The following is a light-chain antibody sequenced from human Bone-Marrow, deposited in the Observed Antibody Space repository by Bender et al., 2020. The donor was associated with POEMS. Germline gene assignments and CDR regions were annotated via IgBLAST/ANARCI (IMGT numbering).Light chain of an antibody. J-gene: IGLJ2*01. CDR2: QDS. Sequence: YDLAQPPSVSVSPGQTGSIACFGDKLEDKFVSWYQHKPGQSPILLLYQDSKRPSGIPERFSGSNSGDAATLSISGVQHMDDGDYYCQAWDSGAVVFGGGTKLTVL. CDR3: QAWDSGAVV. CDR1: KLEDKF. V-gene: IGLV3-1*01.